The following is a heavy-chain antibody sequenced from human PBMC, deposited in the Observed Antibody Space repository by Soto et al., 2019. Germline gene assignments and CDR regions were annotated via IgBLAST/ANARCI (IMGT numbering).Heavy chain of an antibody. V-gene: IGHV3-9*01. D-gene: IGHD3-16*01. J-gene: IGHJ6*02. CDR2: ISWNSGRI. CDR3: TKARLWGGDGYNSYYYNAMDV. CDR1: GFTFDDYA. Sequence: EMQLVESGGGLVQPGMSLRLACAASGFTFDDYAMYWVRQVPGKGLEWVSGISWNSGRIGYADSVKGRFTISRDNAKNSLYLQMNSLRPEDTALYYCTKARLWGGDGYNSYYYNAMDVWCQGTTVTVSS.